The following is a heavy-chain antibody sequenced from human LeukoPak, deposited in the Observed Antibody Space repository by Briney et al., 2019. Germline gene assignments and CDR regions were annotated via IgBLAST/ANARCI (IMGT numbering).Heavy chain of an antibody. J-gene: IGHJ3*02. CDR1: GFTFSSYA. CDR3: AKSWKITMVRGVIDNDAFDI. D-gene: IGHD3-10*01. Sequence: GGSLRLSCAASGFTFSSYAMHWVRQAPGKGLEWVAVISYDGSNKYYADSVKGRFTISRDNSKNTLYLQMNSLRAEDTAVYYCAKSWKITMVRGVIDNDAFDIWGQGTMVTVSS. CDR2: ISYDGSNK. V-gene: IGHV3-30*04.